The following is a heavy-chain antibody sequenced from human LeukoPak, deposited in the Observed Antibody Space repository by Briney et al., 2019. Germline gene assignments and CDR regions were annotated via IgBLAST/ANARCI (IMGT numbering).Heavy chain of an antibody. D-gene: IGHD2-15*01. CDR3: ARSYIVVVVAANAGAFDI. CDR2: IIPIFGTA. J-gene: IGHJ3*02. V-gene: IGHV1-69*05. CDR1: GGTFISYA. Sequence: ASVKVSCKASGGTFISYAISWVRQAPGQGLEWMGRIIPIFGTANYAQKFQGRVTITTDESTSTAYMELSSLRSEDTAVYYCARSYIVVVVAANAGAFDIWGQGTMVTVSS.